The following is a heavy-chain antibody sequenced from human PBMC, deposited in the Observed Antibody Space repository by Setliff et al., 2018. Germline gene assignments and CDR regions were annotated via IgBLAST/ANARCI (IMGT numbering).Heavy chain of an antibody. J-gene: IGHJ3*02. V-gene: IGHV4-4*07. D-gene: IGHD1-26*01. CDR1: GGSISDYY. CDR3: ARKGISALSGAFDM. CDR2: IYTSGST. Sequence: SETLSLTCTVSGGSISDYYWSWIRQPAGKGLEWIGRIYTSGSTNYNPSLKSRVTMSVDTSKNQFSLKLSSVTAADTAVYYCARKGISALSGAFDMWGQGTMVTVS.